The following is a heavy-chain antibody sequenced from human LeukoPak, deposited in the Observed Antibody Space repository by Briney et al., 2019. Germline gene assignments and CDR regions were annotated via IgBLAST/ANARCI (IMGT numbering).Heavy chain of an antibody. CDR2: ISSSGSTI. V-gene: IGHV3-48*03. J-gene: IGHJ3*02. Sequence: GGSLRLSCAASGFTFSSYEMNWVRQAPGKGLEWVSYISSSGSTIYYADSVKGRFTISRDNAKNSLYLQMNSLRAEDTAVYYCARDRRGSGSYYSGDAFDIWGQGTMVTVSS. CDR3: ARDRRGSGSYYSGDAFDI. CDR1: GFTFSSYE. D-gene: IGHD3-10*01.